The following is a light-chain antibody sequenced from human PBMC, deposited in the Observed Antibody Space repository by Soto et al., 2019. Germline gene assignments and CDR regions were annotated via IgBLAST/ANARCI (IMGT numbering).Light chain of an antibody. Sequence: ESVLTQSPGTLSMSPGERATLSCSASQSVSSSYSAWYQHKPGQAPRLLIYGASRRATGIPDRFSGSGSGTDFTLTISRLEPEDFAVYYCQQYGSSPFTFGPGTKVDIK. CDR3: QQYGSSPFT. CDR1: QSVSSSY. CDR2: GAS. V-gene: IGKV3-20*01. J-gene: IGKJ3*01.